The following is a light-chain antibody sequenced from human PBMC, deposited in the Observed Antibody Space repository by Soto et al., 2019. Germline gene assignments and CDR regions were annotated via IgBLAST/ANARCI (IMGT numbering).Light chain of an antibody. V-gene: IGKV1-39*01. CDR3: QHSYITPRYT. CDR1: QSISSH. J-gene: IGKJ2*01. Sequence: DIQITQSPSSLSASVGDRVTITCRASQSISSHLNWYQHKPGRPPRLLIFASYILEGGVPSRFSGSGSDTYFTLTIDSLQPEEVADYYCQHSYITPRYTFGQGTKVEI. CDR2: ASY.